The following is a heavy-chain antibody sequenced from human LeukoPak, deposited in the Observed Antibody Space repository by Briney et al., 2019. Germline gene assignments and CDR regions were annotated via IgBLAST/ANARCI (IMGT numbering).Heavy chain of an antibody. D-gene: IGHD6-25*01. V-gene: IGHV3-74*01. CDR2: INSDGNTT. CDR3: AREERLRRPYVFDI. J-gene: IGHJ3*02. Sequence: GGSLRLSCAASGFTFSNSWMYWVRQAPGKGLVWVSRINSDGNTTNYADSVKGRFTISRDNAKNTLYLQMNRLRAEDTALYYCAREERLRRPYVFDIWGEGTMVTVSS. CDR1: GFTFSNSW.